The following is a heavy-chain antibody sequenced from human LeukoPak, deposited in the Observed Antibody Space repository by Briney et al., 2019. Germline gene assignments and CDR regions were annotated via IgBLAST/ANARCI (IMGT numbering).Heavy chain of an antibody. V-gene: IGHV3-7*03. CDR3: ASNLGMDV. Sequence: PGGSLRLSCVASGFTFSSYWMSWVRQAPGKGLEWVANIKQDGSEKYYVDSVKGRFTISRDNAYNSLYLQMNCLRAEDTAVYYCASNLGMDVWGKGTTVTVSS. CDR2: IKQDGSEK. J-gene: IGHJ6*04. CDR1: GFTFSSYW.